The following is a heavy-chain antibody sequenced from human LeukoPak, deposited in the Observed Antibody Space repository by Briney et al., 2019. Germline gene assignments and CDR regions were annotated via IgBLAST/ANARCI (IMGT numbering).Heavy chain of an antibody. CDR3: ARQYSDILTGYHRGELYWYFDL. CDR2: IYSSGST. Sequence: SETLSLTCTVSGGSISSYYWSWIRQPPGKGLEWIGYIYSSGSTSYRSSLKSRVTISVDTSKNQFSLKLSSVTAADTAVYYCARQYSDILTGYHRGELYWYFDLWGRGTLVTVSS. J-gene: IGHJ2*01. CDR1: GGSISSYY. V-gene: IGHV4-59*08. D-gene: IGHD3-9*01.